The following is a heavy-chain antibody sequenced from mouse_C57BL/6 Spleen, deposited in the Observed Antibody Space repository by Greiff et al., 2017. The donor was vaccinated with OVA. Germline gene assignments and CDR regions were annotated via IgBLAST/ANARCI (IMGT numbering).Heavy chain of an antibody. CDR3: ARGTAQATGYAMDY. CDR2: IYPGSGST. CDR1: GYTFTSYW. Sequence: VQLQQPGAELVKPGASVKMSCKASGYTFTSYWITWVKQRPGQGLEWIGDIYPGSGSTNYNEKFKSKATLTVDTSSSTAYMQLSSLTSEDSAVYYCARGTAQATGYAMDYWGQGTSVTVSS. V-gene: IGHV1-55*01. J-gene: IGHJ4*01. D-gene: IGHD3-2*02.